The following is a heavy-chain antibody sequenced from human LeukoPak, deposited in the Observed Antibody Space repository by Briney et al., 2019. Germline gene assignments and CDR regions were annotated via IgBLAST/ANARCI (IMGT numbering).Heavy chain of an antibody. CDR3: SXXXXHGWYFDL. CDR2: VSHSGRT. V-gene: IGHV4-34*01. Sequence: SETLSLTCVVYGGSFSDHSWSWIRQPPGKGLEWIGEVSHSGRTTYNPSLMSRVSISADTSNKPFSLKLNFVTAADTAVYLCSXXXXHGWYFDLWGRGTLVTVSS. D-gene: IGHD4-17*01. J-gene: IGHJ2*01. CDR1: GGSFSDHS.